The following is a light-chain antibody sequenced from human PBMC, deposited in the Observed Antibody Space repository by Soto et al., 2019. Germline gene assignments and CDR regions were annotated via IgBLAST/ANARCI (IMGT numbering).Light chain of an antibody. CDR1: QSIATF. Sequence: DIQMTQSPSSLSASVGDRVTITCRASQSIATFLNWYQQRPGQAPRLLIYAASNLDNGVPSTFSGSASETVFTLTISSLQPEDFATYYCQQSYRTPVTFGQGTKVDIK. V-gene: IGKV1-39*01. J-gene: IGKJ2*01. CDR3: QQSYRTPVT. CDR2: AAS.